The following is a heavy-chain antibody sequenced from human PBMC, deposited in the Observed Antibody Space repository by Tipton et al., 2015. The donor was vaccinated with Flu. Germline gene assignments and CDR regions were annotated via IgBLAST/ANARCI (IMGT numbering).Heavy chain of an antibody. CDR1: GYSISSGYY. CDR3: ARELTVGATGIDAFDI. D-gene: IGHD1-26*01. Sequence: TLSLTCAVSGYSISSGYYWGRIRQPPGKGLEWIGSIYHSGSTYYNPSLKSRVTISVDTSKNQFSLKLSSVTAADTAVYYCARELTVGATGIDAFDIWGQGTMVTVSS. V-gene: IGHV4-38-2*02. J-gene: IGHJ3*02. CDR2: IYHSGST.